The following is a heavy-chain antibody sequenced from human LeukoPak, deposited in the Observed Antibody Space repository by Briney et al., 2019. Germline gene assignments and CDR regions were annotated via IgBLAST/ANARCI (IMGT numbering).Heavy chain of an antibody. Sequence: ASVKVSCKASGYTFTGYYMHWVRQAPGQGLEWMGWINPNSGGTNYAQKFQGRVTMTRDTSISTAYVELSRLRSDDTAVYYCVRELSRLGYCSSTSCYRGFDPWGQGTLVTVSS. CDR2: INPNSGGT. J-gene: IGHJ5*02. CDR1: GYTFTGYY. CDR3: VRELSRLGYCSSTSCYRGFDP. V-gene: IGHV1-2*02. D-gene: IGHD2-2*01.